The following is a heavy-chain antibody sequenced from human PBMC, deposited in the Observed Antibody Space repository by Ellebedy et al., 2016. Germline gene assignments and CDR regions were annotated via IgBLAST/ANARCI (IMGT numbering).Heavy chain of an antibody. V-gene: IGHV3-53*04. CDR2: IYTGDAT. Sequence: GESLKISCAASGFTVSTNYMSWVRQAPGKGLEWVSLIYTGDATHYADSVKGRFSISRHNSQNTVYLQMSSLRPEDTAVYYCVRELGWPSDSWGQGTQVTVSS. D-gene: IGHD2-15*01. J-gene: IGHJ4*02. CDR1: GFTVSTNY. CDR3: VRELGWPSDS.